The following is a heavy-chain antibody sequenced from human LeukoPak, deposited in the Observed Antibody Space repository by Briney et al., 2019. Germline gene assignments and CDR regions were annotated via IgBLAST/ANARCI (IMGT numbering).Heavy chain of an antibody. D-gene: IGHD3-10*01. Sequence: PSETLSLTCTVSDGSITNNDWSWARQTPGKGLEFIGYVHYSGTTNYNPSLRSRVTISIDTSRKHFFLKLKSVTAADTAVYYCARDFGAGSYRYGMDVWGQGTTVTVSS. V-gene: IGHV4-59*01. CDR2: VHYSGTT. CDR3: ARDFGAGSYRYGMDV. CDR1: DGSITNND. J-gene: IGHJ6*02.